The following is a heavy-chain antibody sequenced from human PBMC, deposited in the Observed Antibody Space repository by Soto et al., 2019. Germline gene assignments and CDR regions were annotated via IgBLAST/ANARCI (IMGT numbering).Heavy chain of an antibody. V-gene: IGHV1-18*01. CDR3: VMVDNYVTPTPQDG. CDR1: GYIFVNYG. J-gene: IGHJ6*02. CDR2: ISPYTGNT. Sequence: QVQLVQSGDEVKKPGASVKVSCKASGYIFVNYGIAWVRQAPGQGLEWMGWISPYTGNTHSATKVQGRLTMTTDTSTSTAHMDLGSLTADDTAVYYCVMVDNYVTPTPQDGWGQGTTVTVSS. D-gene: IGHD3-16*01.